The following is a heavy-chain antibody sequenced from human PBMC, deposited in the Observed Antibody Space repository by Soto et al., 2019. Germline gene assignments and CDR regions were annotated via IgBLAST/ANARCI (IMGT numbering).Heavy chain of an antibody. V-gene: IGHV4-39*01. Sequence: SETLSLTCTVSGGSISSSSYYWGWIRQPPGKGLEWIGSIYYSGSTYYNPSLKSRVTISVETSKNQFSLKLSSVPAADTAVYYCARQLTDDYRFSYYYGMDVWGQGTTVTVSS. CDR3: ARQLTDDYRFSYYYGMDV. J-gene: IGHJ6*02. CDR2: IYYSGST. D-gene: IGHD4-4*01. CDR1: GGSISSSSYY.